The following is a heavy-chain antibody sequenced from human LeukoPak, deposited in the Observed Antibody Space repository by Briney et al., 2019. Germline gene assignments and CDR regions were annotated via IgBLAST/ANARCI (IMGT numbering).Heavy chain of an antibody. V-gene: IGHV3-7*01. CDR2: IKQDGSEK. D-gene: IGHD5-24*01. CDR1: GLTFSIYW. CDR3: AREGPTTPHLEMATTDY. Sequence: PGGSLRLSCAASGLTFSIYWMSWVRQAPGKGLVWVANIKQDGSEKYYVDSVKGRFTISRDNAKNSLYLQMNSLRAEDTAVYYCAREGPTTPHLEMATTDYWGQGTLVTVSS. J-gene: IGHJ4*02.